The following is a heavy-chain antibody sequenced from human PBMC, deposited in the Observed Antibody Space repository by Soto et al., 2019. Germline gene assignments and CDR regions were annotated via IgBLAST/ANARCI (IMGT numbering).Heavy chain of an antibody. V-gene: IGHV1-2*02. CDR2: INPKTGST. CDR3: ARTPESAHHDY. J-gene: IGHJ4*02. Sequence: QVQLVQSGAEVKMPGASVKVSCKASGYTFTDFYVHWVRQAPGQGLEWVAWINPKTGSTHYAQKFQGRVTMTRDTAINTAYMEVPSLTSDDTAVYYCARTPESAHHDYWGQGTLVTVSS. CDR1: GYTFTDFY. D-gene: IGHD6-6*01.